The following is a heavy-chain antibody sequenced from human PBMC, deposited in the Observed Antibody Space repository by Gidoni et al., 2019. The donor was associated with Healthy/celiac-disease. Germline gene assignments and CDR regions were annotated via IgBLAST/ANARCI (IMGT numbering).Heavy chain of an antibody. CDR1: GCSISLRSSY. CDR2: IYYSGST. J-gene: IGHJ4*02. CDR3: ARQITDSSGYYYFNYFDY. D-gene: IGHD3-22*01. V-gene: IGHV4-39*01. Sequence: QLQLQESGPGLVTPSDTLSLTCTVSGCSISLRSSYWGWIRQPPGKGLEWIGSIYYSGSTYYNPSLKSRVTISVDTSKNQFSLKLSSVTAADTAVYYCARQITDSSGYYYFNYFDYWGQGTLVTVSS.